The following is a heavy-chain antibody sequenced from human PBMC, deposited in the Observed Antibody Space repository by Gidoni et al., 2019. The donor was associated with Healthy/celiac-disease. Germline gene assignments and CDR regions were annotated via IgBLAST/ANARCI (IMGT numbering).Heavy chain of an antibody. J-gene: IGHJ6*04. CDR1: GFSLRNARMA. V-gene: IGHV2-26*01. D-gene: IGHD3-3*01. CDR2: ILSNDEK. Sequence: QVTLKESGPVLVKPTEPLTLTCTVSGFSLRNARMAVSWIRQPPGKALECLAHILSNDEKSYSTSLKSRLTISKDTSKSQVVLTMTNMDPVDTATYYCARIAGDFWSGYYYYYGMDVWGKGTTVTVSS. CDR3: ARIAGDFWSGYYYYYGMDV.